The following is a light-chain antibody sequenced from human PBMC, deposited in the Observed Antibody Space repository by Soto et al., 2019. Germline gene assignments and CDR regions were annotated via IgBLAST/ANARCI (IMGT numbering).Light chain of an antibody. J-gene: IGLJ1*01. CDR1: SSDVGGYNY. V-gene: IGLV2-11*01. Sequence: QPVLTQPRSVSGSPGQSVTISCTGTSSDVGGYNYVSWYQQHPGKAPKLMIYDVSKRPSGVPDRFSGSKSGNTASLTISGLQAEDEADYYCCSYAGSYTLVVFGTGTKLTVL. CDR3: CSYAGSYTLVV. CDR2: DVS.